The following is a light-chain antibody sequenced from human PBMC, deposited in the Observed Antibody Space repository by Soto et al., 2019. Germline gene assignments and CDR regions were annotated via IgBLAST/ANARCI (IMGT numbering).Light chain of an antibody. CDR2: DAS. J-gene: IGKJ5*01. Sequence: EIVMTKSPGTLSLKQGERATLSCRASQSISSYLAWYQQKPGQAPRLLIYDASNRATGIPARFSGSGSGTDFTLTISSLEPEDFAVYYCQQGSNWPPITFGQGTRLEIK. V-gene: IGKV3-11*01. CDR1: QSISSY. CDR3: QQGSNWPPIT.